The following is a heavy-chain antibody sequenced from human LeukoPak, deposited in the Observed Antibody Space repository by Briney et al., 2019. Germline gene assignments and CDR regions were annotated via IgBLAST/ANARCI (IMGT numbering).Heavy chain of an antibody. D-gene: IGHD3-10*01. V-gene: IGHV3-30*03. CDR2: ISYDGSNK. CDR1: GFTFSNYG. J-gene: IGHJ4*02. Sequence: PGGSLRLSCAASGFTFSNYGMHWVRQAPGKGLEWVAVISYDGSNKYYADSVKGRFTISRDNSKNTLYLQMNSLRDEDTAVYYCARDNYGFDYWGQGTLVTVSS. CDR3: ARDNYGFDY.